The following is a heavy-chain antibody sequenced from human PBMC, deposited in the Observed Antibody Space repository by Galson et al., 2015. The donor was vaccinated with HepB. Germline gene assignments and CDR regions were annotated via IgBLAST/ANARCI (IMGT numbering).Heavy chain of an antibody. J-gene: IGHJ4*02. Sequence: SVKVSCKVSGYTLTELSIHWVRQAPGRGLEWMGGFDPEDVETINAQNFQGRVTMTEDTSTDTAYMELSSLRSEDTAVYYCATHDMIRGGPPRYWGQGTLVTVSS. V-gene: IGHV1-24*01. CDR3: ATHDMIRGGPPRY. CDR1: GYTLTELS. CDR2: FDPEDVET. D-gene: IGHD3-10*01.